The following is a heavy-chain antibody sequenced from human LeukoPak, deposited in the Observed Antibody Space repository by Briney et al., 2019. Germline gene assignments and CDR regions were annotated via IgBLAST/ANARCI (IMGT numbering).Heavy chain of an antibody. CDR1: GFTFSTYW. D-gene: IGHD6-19*01. V-gene: IGHV3-74*01. CDR3: ARGGWYPDY. J-gene: IGHJ4*02. CDR2: IDSDGSGT. Sequence: GGSLRLSCAVSGFTFSTYWMHWVRQAPGKGQVWVSRIDSDGSGTTYADSVKGRFTISRDNAKNTLYLQMNSLRAEDTAAYYCARGGWYPDYWGQRTLVTVSS.